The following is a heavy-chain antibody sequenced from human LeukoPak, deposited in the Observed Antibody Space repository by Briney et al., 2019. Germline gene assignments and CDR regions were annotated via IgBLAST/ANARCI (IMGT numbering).Heavy chain of an antibody. CDR1: IGSISSSKW. CDR3: ARRPVEHTSSDHAFDI. V-gene: IGHV4-4*02. D-gene: IGHD6-6*01. CDR2: IYLYGTT. J-gene: IGHJ3*02. Sequence: SETLSLTCSVSIGSISSSKWWSWVRQSPVKGLEWIGEIYLYGTTNYNPSFTSRVTMSVDRSRNQFSLKLTSVTAADTAVYYCARRPVEHTSSDHAFDIWGQGTLVTVSS.